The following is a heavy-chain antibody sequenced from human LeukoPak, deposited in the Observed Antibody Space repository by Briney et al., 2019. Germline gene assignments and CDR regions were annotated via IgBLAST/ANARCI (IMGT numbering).Heavy chain of an antibody. CDR3: ARTEESGYSYRYFGYYYYMDV. D-gene: IGHD5-18*01. J-gene: IGHJ6*03. CDR2: IYYSGYT. Sequence: SETLSLTCTVSGGSISSYYWSWIRQPPGKGLKWIGNIYYSGYTTYNPSLKSRVTISVDTSNNQFSLKLRSVTAADTAVYYCARTEESGYSYRYFGYYYYMDVWGKGTTVTVSS. V-gene: IGHV4-59*01. CDR1: GGSISSYY.